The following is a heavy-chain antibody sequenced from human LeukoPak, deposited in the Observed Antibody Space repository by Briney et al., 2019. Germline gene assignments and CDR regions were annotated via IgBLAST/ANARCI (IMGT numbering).Heavy chain of an antibody. J-gene: IGHJ4*02. CDR3: ARDVGYYDSSGYVSDY. D-gene: IGHD3-22*01. CDR1: GGSISSSNW. Sequence: SETLSLTCAVSGGSISSSNWWSWVRQPPGKGLEWIGEIYHSGSTNYNPSLKSRVTISVDESKNQFSLKLSSVTAADTAVYYCARDVGYYDSSGYVSDYWGQGTLVTVSS. CDR2: IYHSGST. V-gene: IGHV4-4*02.